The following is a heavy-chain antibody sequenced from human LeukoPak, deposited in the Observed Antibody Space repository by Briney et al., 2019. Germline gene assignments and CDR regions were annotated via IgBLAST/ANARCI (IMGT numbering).Heavy chain of an antibody. CDR3: AKDIMVRGVMGDAFDI. J-gene: IGHJ3*02. CDR2: ISWNSGSI. V-gene: IGHV3-9*01. Sequence: GRSLRLSCAASGFTFDDYAMHWVRHAPGKGLEWVSGISWNSGSIGYADSVKGRFTISRDNAKNSLYLQMNSLRAEDTALYYCAKDIMVRGVMGDAFDIWGQGTMVTVSS. CDR1: GFTFDDYA. D-gene: IGHD3-10*01.